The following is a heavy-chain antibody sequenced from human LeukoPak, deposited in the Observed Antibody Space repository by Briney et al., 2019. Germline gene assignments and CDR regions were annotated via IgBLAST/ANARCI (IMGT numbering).Heavy chain of an antibody. CDR3: ANTHPLPYYYDSSGYYC. J-gene: IGHJ4*02. D-gene: IGHD3-22*01. CDR1: VYTFTGYY. CDR2: INPNSGGT. V-gene: IGHV1-2*02. Sequence: ASVKVSCTASVYTFTGYYMHWVRQAPGQGLEWIGWINPNSGGTNYAQKFKGRVTMTRDTSIRAAYMGLSRLRSDDTAVYYCANTHPLPYYYDSSGYYCWGEGTLVTVSS.